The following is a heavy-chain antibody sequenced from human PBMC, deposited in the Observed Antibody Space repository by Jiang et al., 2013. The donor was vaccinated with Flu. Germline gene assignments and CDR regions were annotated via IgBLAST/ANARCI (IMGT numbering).Heavy chain of an antibody. CDR1: GYSFTSYW. CDR3: ALGKGSGWWAYYFDY. V-gene: IGHV5-51*01. J-gene: IGHJ4*02. Sequence: KISCKGSGYSFTSYWIGWVRQMPGKGLEWMGIIYPGDSDTRYSPSFQGQVTISADKSISTAYLQWSSLKASDTAMYYCALGKGSGWWAYYFDYWGQGTLVTVSS. D-gene: IGHD6-19*01. CDR2: IYPGDSDT.